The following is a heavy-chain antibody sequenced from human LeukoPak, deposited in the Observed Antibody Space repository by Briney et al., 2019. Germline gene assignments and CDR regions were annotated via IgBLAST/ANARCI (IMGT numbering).Heavy chain of an antibody. Sequence: VASVKVSCKASGGTFSSYTISWVRQAPGQGLEWMGRIIPILGIANYAQKFQGRVTITADKSTSTAYMELSSLRSEDTAVYYCARDRKYYYDSSGYRGGWFDPWGQGTLVTVSS. CDR2: IIPILGIA. V-gene: IGHV1-69*04. J-gene: IGHJ5*02. CDR1: GGTFSSYT. CDR3: ARDRKYYYDSSGYRGGWFDP. D-gene: IGHD3-22*01.